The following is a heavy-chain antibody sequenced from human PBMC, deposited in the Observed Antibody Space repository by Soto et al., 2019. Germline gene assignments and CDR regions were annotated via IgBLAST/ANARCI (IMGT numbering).Heavy chain of an antibody. CDR3: ARSPDSSGYYPRRYYYGMDV. Sequence: PSETLCLTCAVSGGSISSSYGWSWVRQPPGKGLEWIGEIYHSGSTNYNPSLKSRVTISVDKSKNQFSLKLSSVTAADTAVYYCARSPDSSGYYPRRYYYGMDVWGQGTTVTVSS. CDR2: IYHSGST. CDR1: GGSISSSYG. D-gene: IGHD3-22*01. J-gene: IGHJ6*02. V-gene: IGHV4-4*02.